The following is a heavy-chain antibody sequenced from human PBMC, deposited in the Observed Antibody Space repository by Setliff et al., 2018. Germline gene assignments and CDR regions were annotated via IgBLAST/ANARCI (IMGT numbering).Heavy chain of an antibody. D-gene: IGHD4-17*01. CDR3: ARLLNDYGDYRFDY. V-gene: IGHV1-2*02. J-gene: IGHJ4*02. CDR2: INPNSGGT. Sequence: ASVKVSCKASGYTFTGYYMHWVRQAPGQGLEWMGWINPNSGGTNYAQKFQGRFTISRDNSKNTLYLQMNSLRAEDTAVYYCARLLNDYGDYRFDYWGQGTLVTVYS. CDR1: GYTFTGYY.